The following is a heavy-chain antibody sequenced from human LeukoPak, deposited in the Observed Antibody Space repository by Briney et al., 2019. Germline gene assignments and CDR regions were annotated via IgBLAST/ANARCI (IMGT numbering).Heavy chain of an antibody. CDR2: IYYRGST. V-gene: IGHV4-38-2*02. Sequence: SETLSLTCTVSGYSISSGYYWGWIRQPPGRGLEWIASIYYRGSTHYNPSLASLKSRVTISVDTSKNQFSLKLSSVTAADTAVYYCARVDGYSSSWDFRAEYFQHWGQGTLVTVSS. D-gene: IGHD6-13*01. CDR1: GYSISSGYY. CDR3: ARVDGYSSSWDFRAEYFQH. J-gene: IGHJ1*01.